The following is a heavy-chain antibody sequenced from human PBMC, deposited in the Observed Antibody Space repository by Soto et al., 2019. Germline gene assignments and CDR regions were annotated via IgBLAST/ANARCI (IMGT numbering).Heavy chain of an antibody. CDR3: ATHQGDWFDP. CDR1: GCTFSSYA. D-gene: IGHD2-2*01. Sequence: WAAVKVSCKASGCTFSSYAISWVRQAPGQGLEWMGGIIPIFGTANYAQKFQGRVTITADESTSTAYMELSSLRSEDTAVYYCATHQGDWFDPWGQGTLVTVSS. J-gene: IGHJ5*02. V-gene: IGHV1-69*13. CDR2: IIPIFGTA.